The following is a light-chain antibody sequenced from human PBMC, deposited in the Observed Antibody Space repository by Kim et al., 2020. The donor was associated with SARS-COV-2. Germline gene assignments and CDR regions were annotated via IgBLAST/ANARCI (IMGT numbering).Light chain of an antibody. CDR2: DVS. CDR3: WLYAGSWV. CDR1: SSDVGGYNY. Sequence: PGQSVPIPCTGTSSDVGGYNYVSWYQQHPGKAPKLMIYDVSKRPSGVPDRFSGSKSGNTASLTISGLQAEDEADYYCWLYAGSWVFGGGTQLTVL. J-gene: IGLJ3*02. V-gene: IGLV2-11*01.